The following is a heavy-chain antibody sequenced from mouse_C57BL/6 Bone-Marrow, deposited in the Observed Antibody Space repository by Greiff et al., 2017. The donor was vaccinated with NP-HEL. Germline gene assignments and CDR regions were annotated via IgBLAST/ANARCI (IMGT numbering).Heavy chain of an antibody. V-gene: IGHV1-64*01. CDR1: GYTFTSYW. CDR3: ARGNYYGSSYIDY. Sequence: VQVVESGAELVKPGASVKLSCKASGYTFTSYWMHWVKQRPGQGLEWIGMIHPNSGSTNYNEKFKSKATLTVDKSSSTAYMQLSSLTSEDSAVYYCARGNYYGSSYIDYWGQGTTLTVSS. D-gene: IGHD1-1*01. J-gene: IGHJ2*01. CDR2: IHPNSGST.